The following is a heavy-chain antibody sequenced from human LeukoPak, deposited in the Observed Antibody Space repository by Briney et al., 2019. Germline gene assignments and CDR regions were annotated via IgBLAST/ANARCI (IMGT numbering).Heavy chain of an antibody. V-gene: IGHV3-23*01. CDR1: GFTLRSYD. CDR3: AKEYSGYDFDY. Sequence: GGSLRLSCAASGFTLRSYDMSWVRQAPGKGLEWVATTSGSGGNTYYADSVKGRFTISRDNSKNTLYLQMNSLRAEDTAVYYCAKEYSGYDFDYWGQGTLVTVSS. J-gene: IGHJ4*02. CDR2: TSGSGGNT. D-gene: IGHD5-12*01.